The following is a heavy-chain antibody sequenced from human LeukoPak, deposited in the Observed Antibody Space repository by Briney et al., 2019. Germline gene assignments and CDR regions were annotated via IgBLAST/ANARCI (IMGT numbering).Heavy chain of an antibody. CDR3: ARDESYAVY. D-gene: IGHD3-10*01. J-gene: IGHJ4*02. CDR1: GYTFTSYA. Sequence: ASVTVSCTASGYTFTSYAMHWVRPAPGQRLEWMGWINTGNGNTKYSQNFQGRVTITRDTSASTAYMDLSSLRSEDTAVYYCARDESYAVYWGQGTLVTVSS. CDR2: INTGNGNT. V-gene: IGHV1-3*04.